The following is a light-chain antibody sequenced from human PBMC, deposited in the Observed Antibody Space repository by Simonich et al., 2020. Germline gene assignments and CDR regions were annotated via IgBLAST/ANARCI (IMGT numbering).Light chain of an antibody. CDR1: QSVLYSSNNKNY. Sequence: DIVMTQSPDSLAVSLGARATINCKSSQSVLYSSNNKNYLAWYQQKPGQTPKLLIYWASTRESRGPDRFSGSGSGTDFTLPISSLQAEDVAVYYCQQYYSTPPWTFGQGTKVEIK. CDR2: WAS. CDR3: QQYYSTPPWT. J-gene: IGKJ1*01. V-gene: IGKV4-1*01.